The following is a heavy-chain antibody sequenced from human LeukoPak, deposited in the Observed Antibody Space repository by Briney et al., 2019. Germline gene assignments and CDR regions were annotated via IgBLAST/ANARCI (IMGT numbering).Heavy chain of an antibody. CDR2: ISSSSSYI. D-gene: IGHD1-7*01. Sequence: GGSLRLSCAASGFTFSSYSMNWVRQAPGKGLEWASSISSSSSYIYYADSVKGRFTISRDNAKNSLYLQMNSLRAEDTAVYYCARERITGTTSYFDYWGQGTLVTVSS. CDR1: GFTFSSYS. CDR3: ARERITGTTSYFDY. V-gene: IGHV3-21*01. J-gene: IGHJ4*02.